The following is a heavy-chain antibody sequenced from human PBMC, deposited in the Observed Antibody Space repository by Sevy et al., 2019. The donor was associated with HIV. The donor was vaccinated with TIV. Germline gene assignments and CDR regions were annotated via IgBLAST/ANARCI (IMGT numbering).Heavy chain of an antibody. V-gene: IGHV1-24*01. CDR2: FDPEDGET. J-gene: IGHJ3*02. D-gene: IGHD2-15*01. CDR3: ATGAPTDIVVVVAASADAFDI. CDR1: GYTLTELS. Sequence: ASVKVSCKVSGYTLTELSMHWVRQAPGKGLEWMGGFDPEDGETIYAQKFQGRVTMTEDTSTDTAYMELSSLRSEDTAVDYCATGAPTDIVVVVAASADAFDIWGQGTMVTVSS.